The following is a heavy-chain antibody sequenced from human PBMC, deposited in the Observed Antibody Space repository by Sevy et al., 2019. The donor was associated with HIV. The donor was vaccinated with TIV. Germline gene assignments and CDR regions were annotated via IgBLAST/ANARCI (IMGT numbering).Heavy chain of an antibody. Sequence: GGSLRLSCTTSGFTFSAYAMHWVRQAPGKGLEWVSYISSSSTIYYADSVKGRFTISRDNAKNSLYLQMNSLRDEDTAVYYCARAKWQLQYFDLWGRGTLVTVSS. V-gene: IGHV3-48*02. J-gene: IGHJ2*01. CDR1: GFTFSAYA. D-gene: IGHD1-26*01. CDR2: ISSSSTI. CDR3: ARAKWQLQYFDL.